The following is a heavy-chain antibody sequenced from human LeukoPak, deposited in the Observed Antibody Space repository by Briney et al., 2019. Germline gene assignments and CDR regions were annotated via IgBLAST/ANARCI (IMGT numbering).Heavy chain of an antibody. Sequence: GRSLRLSCAASGFTFSSYSMHWIRQAPGKGLEWLTLISYHGSNQEYTDSVKGRFTISRDNSKNTLFLQMNSLKTEDTAAYFCARSPERLGQGYLDSWGQGTLVTVSS. D-gene: IGHD3/OR15-3a*01. CDR1: GFTFSSYS. J-gene: IGHJ4*02. CDR2: ISYHGSNQ. V-gene: IGHV3-30*04. CDR3: ARSPERLGQGYLDS.